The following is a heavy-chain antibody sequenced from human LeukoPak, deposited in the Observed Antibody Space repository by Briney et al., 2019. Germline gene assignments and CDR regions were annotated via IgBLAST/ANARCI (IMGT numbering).Heavy chain of an antibody. Sequence: ASVKVSCKASGYTFTGYYMHWVRQAPGQGLEWMGWINPNSGGTNYAQKFQGRVTMTRDTSISTAYMELSRLRSDDTAVYYCARDRETWRGSYLTGGWFDPWGQGTLVTVSS. D-gene: IGHD1-26*01. J-gene: IGHJ5*02. CDR3: ARDRETWRGSYLTGGWFDP. V-gene: IGHV1-2*02. CDR2: INPNSGGT. CDR1: GYTFTGYY.